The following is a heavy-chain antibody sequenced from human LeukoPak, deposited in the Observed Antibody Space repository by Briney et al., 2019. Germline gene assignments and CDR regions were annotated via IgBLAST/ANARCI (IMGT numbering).Heavy chain of an antibody. Sequence: SETLSLTCAVYGGSFSNYYWSWIRQPPGKGLEWTGEINHSGSTNYNPSLKSRVTISVDMSKNQFSLRLSSVTAADTAVYYCARDGVWGPFDYWGQGALVTVSS. CDR1: GGSFSNYY. CDR3: ARDGVWGPFDY. J-gene: IGHJ4*02. V-gene: IGHV4-34*01. CDR2: INHSGST. D-gene: IGHD3-16*01.